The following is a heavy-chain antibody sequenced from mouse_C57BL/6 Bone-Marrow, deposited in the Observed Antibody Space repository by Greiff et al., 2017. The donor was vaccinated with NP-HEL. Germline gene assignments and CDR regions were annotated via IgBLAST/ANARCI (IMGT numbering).Heavy chain of an antibody. D-gene: IGHD1-1*01. J-gene: IGHJ4*01. CDR3: ALIYYYGSRPLYAMDY. Sequence: EVQLQQSGAELVKPGASVKLSCTASGFNITDYYMHWVKQRTEQGLEWIGRIDPEDGATKYAPTFQGKATITADTSSNTAYLQLSSLTYEDTAVYYCALIYYYGSRPLYAMDYWGQGTSVTVSS. CDR1: GFNITDYY. CDR2: IDPEDGAT. V-gene: IGHV14-2*01.